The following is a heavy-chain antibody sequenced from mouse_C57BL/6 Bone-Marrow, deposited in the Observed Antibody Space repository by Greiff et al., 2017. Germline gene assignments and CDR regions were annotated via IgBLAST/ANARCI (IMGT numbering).Heavy chain of an antibody. CDR2: IDPSDSYT. CDR1: GYTFTSYW. D-gene: IGHD1-1*01. Sequence: VQLQQPGAELVKPGASVKLSCKASGYTFTSYWMQWVKQRPGQGLEWIGEIDPSDSYTNYNQKFKGKATLTVDTSSSPAYMQLSSLTSEDSAVYYCARIVATDWFAYWGQRALVTVSA. J-gene: IGHJ3*01. V-gene: IGHV1-50*01. CDR3: ARIVATDWFAY.